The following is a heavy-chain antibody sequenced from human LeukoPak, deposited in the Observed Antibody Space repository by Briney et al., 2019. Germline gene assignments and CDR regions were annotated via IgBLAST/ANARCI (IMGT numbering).Heavy chain of an antibody. J-gene: IGHJ4*02. CDR2: ISSSGNSI. V-gene: IGHV3-48*03. Sequence: GGSLRLSCGASGFIFSNYEMNWVRQAPGKGLEWVGIISSSGNSIHYADSVKGRFLISRDNAKNSLYLQMNSLRAEDTAVYYCARGSSSGWYGFDYWGQGTLVTVSS. D-gene: IGHD6-19*01. CDR1: GFIFSNYE. CDR3: ARGSSSGWYGFDY.